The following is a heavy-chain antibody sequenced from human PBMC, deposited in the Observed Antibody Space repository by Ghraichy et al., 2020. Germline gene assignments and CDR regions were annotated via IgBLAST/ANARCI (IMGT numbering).Heavy chain of an antibody. V-gene: IGHV1-58*01. Sequence: VKVSCKASGFTFTSSAVQGVRQARGQRLEWIGWIVVGSGNTNYAQKFQERVTITRDMSTSTAYMELSSLRSEDTAVYYCAASWDYYDSSGYYPNAFDIWGQGTMVTVSS. D-gene: IGHD3-22*01. J-gene: IGHJ3*02. CDR3: AASWDYYDSSGYYPNAFDI. CDR2: IVVGSGNT. CDR1: GFTFTSSA.